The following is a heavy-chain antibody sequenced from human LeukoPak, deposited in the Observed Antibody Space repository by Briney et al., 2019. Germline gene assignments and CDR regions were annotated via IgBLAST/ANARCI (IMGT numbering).Heavy chain of an antibody. CDR1: GGSISSGGYY. V-gene: IGHV4-30-2*02. D-gene: IGHD5-18*01. CDR2: IYHSGST. Sequence: SETLSLTCTVSGGSISSGGYYWSWIRQPPGKGLEWIGSIYHSGSTYYNPSLKSRVTISVDRSKNQFSLKPSSVTAADTAVYYCARMKIVDTAMVPDFDLWGRGTLVTVSS. J-gene: IGHJ2*01. CDR3: ARMKIVDTAMVPDFDL.